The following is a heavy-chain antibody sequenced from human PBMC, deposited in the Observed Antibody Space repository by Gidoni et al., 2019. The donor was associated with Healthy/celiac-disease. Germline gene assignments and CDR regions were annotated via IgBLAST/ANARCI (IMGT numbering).Heavy chain of an antibody. CDR1: GGTFSSYA. V-gene: IGHV1-69*04. D-gene: IGHD6-13*01. J-gene: IGHJ4*02. Sequence: QVQLVQSGAEVKKPGSSVKVSCKASGGTFSSYAISWVRQAPGKGLEWMGRIIPILGIANYAQKFQGRVTLTADKSTSTAYMELSSLRSEDTAVYYCARELAAAGSALDYWGQGTLVTVSS. CDR3: ARELAAAGSALDY. CDR2: IIPILGIA.